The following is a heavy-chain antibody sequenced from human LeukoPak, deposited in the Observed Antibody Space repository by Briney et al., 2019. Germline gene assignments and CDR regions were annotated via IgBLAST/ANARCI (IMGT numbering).Heavy chain of an antibody. CDR1: GGSISSYH. CDR3: ARDDEYYYDSSGYPVRYYYYYYMDV. CDR2: IYTSGST. V-gene: IGHV4-4*07. J-gene: IGHJ6*03. D-gene: IGHD3-22*01. Sequence: SETLSLTCTVSGGSISSYHWSWIRQPAGKGLEWIGRIYTSGSTNYNPSLKSRVTMSVDTSKNQFSLKLSSVTAADTAVYYCARDDEYYYDSSGYPVRYYYYYYMDVWGKGTTVTVSS.